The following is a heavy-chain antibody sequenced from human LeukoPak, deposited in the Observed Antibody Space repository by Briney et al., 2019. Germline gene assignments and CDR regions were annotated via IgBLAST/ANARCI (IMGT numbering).Heavy chain of an antibody. CDR2: ISTDNGKT. D-gene: IGHD2-8*01. Sequence: ASVKVSCKTSGYSFTRYGISWVRQAPGQGLEWVGWISTDNGKTKYAQKFRGRVTMTTDTSTNTAYMELRSLRSEDTAMYYCARDWYCHNDVCYNCFDPWGQGTLVSVSS. V-gene: IGHV1-18*01. CDR3: ARDWYCHNDVCYNCFDP. J-gene: IGHJ5*02. CDR1: GYSFTRYG.